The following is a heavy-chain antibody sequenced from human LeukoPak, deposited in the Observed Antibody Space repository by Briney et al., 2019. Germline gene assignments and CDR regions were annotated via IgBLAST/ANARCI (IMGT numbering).Heavy chain of an antibody. CDR1: GFTFSTYA. CDR3: AKRFRNWGSSSGYYFDY. J-gene: IGHJ4*02. CDR2: ISGSGGSI. Sequence: GGSLRLSCAASGFTFSTYAMSWVRQAPGKGLEWVSVISGSGGSIYYADSVKGRFTISRDNSKNTLYLQMNSLRAEDTAVYYCAKRFRNWGSSSGYYFDYWGQGTLVTVSS. D-gene: IGHD7-27*01. V-gene: IGHV3-23*01.